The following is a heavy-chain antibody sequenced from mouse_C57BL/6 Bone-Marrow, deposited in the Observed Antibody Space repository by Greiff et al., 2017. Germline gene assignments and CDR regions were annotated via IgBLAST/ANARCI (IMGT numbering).Heavy chain of an antibody. CDR3: AIYYDYDGDFDV. V-gene: IGHV1-22*01. CDR2: INPNNGGT. Sequence: VQLKQSGPELVKPGASVKMSCKASGYTFTDYNMHWVKQSHGKSLEWIGYINPNNGGTSYNQKFKGKATLTVNKSSSTAYMELRSLTSEDSAVYYCAIYYDYDGDFDVWGTGTTVTVSS. CDR1: GYTFTDYN. D-gene: IGHD2-4*01. J-gene: IGHJ1*03.